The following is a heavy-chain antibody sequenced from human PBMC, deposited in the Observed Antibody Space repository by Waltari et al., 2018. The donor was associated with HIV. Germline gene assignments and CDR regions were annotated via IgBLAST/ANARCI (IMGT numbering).Heavy chain of an antibody. J-gene: IGHJ4*02. CDR1: AGTFSTYA. V-gene: IGHV1-69*01. Sequence: QVQLVPSGAEVTKPAHSVKVSCKASAGTFSTYAIIWVRQAPGQGLEWMGGIIPIFGTANYAQKFQGRVTITADESTSTAYMELSSLRSEDTAVYYCARGVGYEGDYDSKAGDYWGQGTLVTVSS. D-gene: IGHD3-22*01. CDR2: IIPIFGTA. CDR3: ARGVGYEGDYDSKAGDY.